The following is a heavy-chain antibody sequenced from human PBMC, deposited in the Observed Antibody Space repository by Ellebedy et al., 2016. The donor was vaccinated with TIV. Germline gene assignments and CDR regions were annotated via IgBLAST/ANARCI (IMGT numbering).Heavy chain of an antibody. CDR2: INSDGGST. CDR3: ARGIQLPGPY. Sequence: GGSLRLSXAASGFTFSNHWMHWVRQAPGKGLVWVSRINSDGGSTSYADSLKGRFTISRDDAKNTLYLQMNSLRAEDTAVYYCARGIQLPGPYWGQGTLVTVSS. CDR1: GFTFSNHW. D-gene: IGHD4-23*01. V-gene: IGHV3-74*01. J-gene: IGHJ4*02.